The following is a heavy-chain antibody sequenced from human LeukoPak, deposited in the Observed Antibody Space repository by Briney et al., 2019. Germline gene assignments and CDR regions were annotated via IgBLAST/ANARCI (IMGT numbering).Heavy chain of an antibody. CDR1: GFTFSSYS. V-gene: IGHV3-21*04. J-gene: IGHJ6*03. Sequence: GGSLRLSCAASGFTFSSYSMNWVRQAPGKGLEWVSSISSSSSYIYYADSVKGRFTISRDNAKNSLYLQMNSLRAEDMALYYCAKGGGGTNYYYMDVWGKGTTVTVSS. CDR2: ISSSSSYI. CDR3: AKGGGGTNYYYMDV. D-gene: IGHD1-1*01.